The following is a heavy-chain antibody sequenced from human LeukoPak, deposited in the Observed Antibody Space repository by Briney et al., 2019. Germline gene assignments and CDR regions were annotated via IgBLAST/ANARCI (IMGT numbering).Heavy chain of an antibody. CDR3: ARATLYDFWSGYSYYYYMDV. V-gene: IGHV1-69*13. CDR1: GGTFSSYA. D-gene: IGHD3-3*01. CDR2: TIPIFGTA. J-gene: IGHJ6*03. Sequence: SVKVSCKASGGTFSSYAISWVRQAPGQGLEWMGGTIPIFGTANYAQKFQGRVTITADESTSTAYMELSSLRSEDTAVYYCARATLYDFWSGYSYYYYMDVWGKGTTVTVSS.